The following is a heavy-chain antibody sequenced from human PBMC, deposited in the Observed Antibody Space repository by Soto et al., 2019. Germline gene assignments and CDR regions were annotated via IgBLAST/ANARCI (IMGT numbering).Heavy chain of an antibody. Sequence: SETLSLTCTVSGGSISSSSYYWGWIRQPPGKGLEWIGSIYYSGSTYYNPSLKSRFTISVDTSKNQFSLKLSSVTAADTAVYYCARHGRERVYYGMDVWGEGTTVTVSS. CDR3: ARHGRERVYYGMDV. CDR1: GGSISSSSYY. D-gene: IGHD1-26*01. V-gene: IGHV4-39*01. CDR2: IYYSGST. J-gene: IGHJ6*04.